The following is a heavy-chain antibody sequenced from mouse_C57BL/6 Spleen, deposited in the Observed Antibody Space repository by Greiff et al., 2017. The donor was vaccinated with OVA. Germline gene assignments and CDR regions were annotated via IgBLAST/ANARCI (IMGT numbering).Heavy chain of an antibody. D-gene: IGHD1-1*01. J-gene: IGHJ1*03. CDR3: ARFITTVVATYPYWYFDV. CDR2: INYDGSSP. Sequence: EVMLVESEGGLVQPGSSMKLSCTASGFTFSDYYMAWVRQVPETGLEWVANINYDGSSPYYLDSLKSRFIISRDNAKNILYLKMSSLKSEDTATYYCARFITTVVATYPYWYFDVWGTGTTVTVSS. CDR1: GFTFSDYY. V-gene: IGHV5-16*01.